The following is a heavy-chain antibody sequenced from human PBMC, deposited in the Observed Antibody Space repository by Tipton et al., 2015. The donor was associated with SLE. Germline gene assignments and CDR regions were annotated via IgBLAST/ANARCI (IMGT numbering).Heavy chain of an antibody. Sequence: SLRLSCAASGFSISNYGMHWVRQAPGKGLEWVAVIWYDGSNKYYADSVKGRFTISRDNAKNSLSLQMNSLRAEDTAVYYCATLLGAYEFPLPFDSWGQGTLVTVSS. CDR2: IWYDGSNK. J-gene: IGHJ4*02. CDR3: ATLLGAYEFPLPFDS. D-gene: IGHD5-12*01. CDR1: GFSISNYG. V-gene: IGHV3-33*03.